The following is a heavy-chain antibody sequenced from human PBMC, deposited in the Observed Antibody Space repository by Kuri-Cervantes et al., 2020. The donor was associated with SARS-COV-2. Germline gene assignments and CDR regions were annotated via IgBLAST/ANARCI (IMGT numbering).Heavy chain of an antibody. V-gene: IGHV3-23*01. D-gene: IGHD5-24*01. CDR2: IGGSGDKT. CDR1: GFSFSNYV. CDR3: ARDRLEEATNDY. Sequence: GGSLRLSCAASGFSFSNYVMSWVRQAPGKGLEWVSTIGGSGDKTYYAASAKGRFTISRDNSKNMVFLQMNSLRAEDTAVYYCARDRLEEATNDYWGQGTLVTVSS. J-gene: IGHJ4*02.